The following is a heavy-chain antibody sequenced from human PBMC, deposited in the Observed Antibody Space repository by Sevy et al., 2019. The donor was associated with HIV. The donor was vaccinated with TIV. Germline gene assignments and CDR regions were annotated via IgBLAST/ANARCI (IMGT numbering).Heavy chain of an antibody. Sequence: SETLSLTCTVSGGSISSYDWCWIRLPPGKGLERIGSVYYSGSTNYNPSLKSRITITVDMSTNQFSLKLSSVTAADTAVYYCARGGSAFDIWGQGTMVTVSS. J-gene: IGHJ3*02. D-gene: IGHD3-16*01. V-gene: IGHV4-59*01. CDR1: GGSISSYD. CDR3: ARGGSAFDI. CDR2: VYYSGST.